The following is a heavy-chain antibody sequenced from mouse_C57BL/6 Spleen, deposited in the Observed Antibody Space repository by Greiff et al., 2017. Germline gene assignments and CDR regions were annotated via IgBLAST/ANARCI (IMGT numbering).Heavy chain of an antibody. CDR3: TARYYGSSPFAY. CDR1: GFTFSNYW. V-gene: IGHV6-3*01. D-gene: IGHD1-1*01. J-gene: IGHJ3*01. Sequence: EVKLVESGGGLVQPGGSMKLSCVASGFTFSNYWMNWVRQSPEKGLEWVAQIRLKSDNYATHYAESVKGRFTISSDDSKSSVYLQMNNLRAEDTGIYYCTARYYGSSPFAYWGQGTLVTVSA. CDR2: IRLKSDNYAT.